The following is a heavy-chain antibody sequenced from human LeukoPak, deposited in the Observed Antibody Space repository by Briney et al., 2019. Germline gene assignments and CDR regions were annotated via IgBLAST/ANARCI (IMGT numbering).Heavy chain of an antibody. CDR1: GYTFTGYY. J-gene: IGHJ4*02. Sequence: ASVKVSCKASGYTFTGYYIHWVRQAPGQGLEWMGWINPNSGGTKIAQKFQGRVTMTRDTSIITAYMELSSLRSEDTAVYYCALGGYYDILTGYNLLEDWGQGTLVTVSS. V-gene: IGHV1-2*02. CDR3: ALGGYYDILTGYNLLED. CDR2: INPNSGGT. D-gene: IGHD3-9*01.